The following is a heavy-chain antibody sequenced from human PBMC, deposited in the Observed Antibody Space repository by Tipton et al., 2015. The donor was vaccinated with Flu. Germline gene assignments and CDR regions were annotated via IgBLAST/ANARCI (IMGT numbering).Heavy chain of an antibody. CDR2: INEDGSEN. Sequence: QLVQSGGGLFQPGGSLRLSCAASGFTFSSSWMTWVRQAPGKGLEWVANINEDGSENSYVDSVRGRFTISRDNAKKSLYLQVNSLRAEDTAVYYCARGPTYCGGGCYYYFDSWGQGSLVTVSS. V-gene: IGHV3-7*01. D-gene: IGHD2-21*01. J-gene: IGHJ4*02. CDR1: GFTFSSSW. CDR3: ARGPTYCGGGCYYYFDS.